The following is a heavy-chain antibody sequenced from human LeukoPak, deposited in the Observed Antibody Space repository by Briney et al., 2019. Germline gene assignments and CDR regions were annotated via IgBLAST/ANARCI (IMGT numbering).Heavy chain of an antibody. Sequence: GGSLRLSCTASGFTLSSYGMSWVRQAPGKGLEWVSTISGSGGRTYYADSVKGRFTISRDNSKNTLYLQMNSLRSDDTAVYYCARDCSYIYYYGSAPREGADAFDIWGQGTMVTVSS. CDR3: ARDCSYIYYYGSAPREGADAFDI. V-gene: IGHV3-23*01. J-gene: IGHJ3*02. D-gene: IGHD3-10*01. CDR2: ISGSGGRT. CDR1: GFTLSSYG.